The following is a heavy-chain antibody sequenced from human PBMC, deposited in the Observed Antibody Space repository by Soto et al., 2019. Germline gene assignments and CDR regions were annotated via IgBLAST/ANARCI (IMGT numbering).Heavy chain of an antibody. D-gene: IGHD2-2*01. CDR3: ALLGYCISTSCPPYAMDV. CDR2: ISWNSGSI. J-gene: IGHJ6*02. CDR1: GFTFDDYA. Sequence: EVQLVESGGGLVQPGRSLRLSCAASGFTFDDYAMHWVRQAPGKGLEWVSGISWNSGSIGYADSVKGRFTISRDNAKNSLYLQMNSLRAEDTALYYCALLGYCISTSCPPYAMDVWGQGTTVTVSS. V-gene: IGHV3-9*01.